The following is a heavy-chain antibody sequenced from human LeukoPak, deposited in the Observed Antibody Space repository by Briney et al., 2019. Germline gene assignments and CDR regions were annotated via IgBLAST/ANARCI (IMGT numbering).Heavy chain of an antibody. CDR2: INPSGGST. J-gene: IGHJ5*02. Sequence: GASVKVSCKASGYTFTSYYMHWVRQAPGQGLEWMGIINPSGGSTSYAQKFQGRVTMTRDTSTSTVYMVLSSLRSEDTAVYYCARNGGGYYYWFDPWGQGTLVTVSS. CDR1: GYTFTSYY. CDR3: ARNGGGYYYWFDP. D-gene: IGHD3-3*01. V-gene: IGHV1-46*01.